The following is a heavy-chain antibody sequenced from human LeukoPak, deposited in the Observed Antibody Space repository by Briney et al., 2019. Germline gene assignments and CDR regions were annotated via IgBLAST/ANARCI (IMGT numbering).Heavy chain of an antibody. CDR3: AKAVTMVRGVIIMAHYYYGMDV. CDR2: ISGSGGST. Sequence: PGGSLRLSCAASGFTFSSYAMSWVRQAPGKGLEWVSAISGSGGSTYYADSVKGRFTISRDNFKNTLYLQMNSLRAEDTAVYYYAKAVTMVRGVIIMAHYYYGMDVWGQGTTVTVSS. CDR1: GFTFSSYA. V-gene: IGHV3-23*01. J-gene: IGHJ6*02. D-gene: IGHD3-10*01.